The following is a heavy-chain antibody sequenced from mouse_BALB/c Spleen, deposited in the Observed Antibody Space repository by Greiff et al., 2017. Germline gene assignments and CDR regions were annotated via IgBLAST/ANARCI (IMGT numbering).Heavy chain of an antibody. CDR1: GYTFTSYD. CDR3: ARWGYYGPLAY. CDR2: IYPGDGST. V-gene: IGHV1S56*01. D-gene: IGHD1-1*01. J-gene: IGHJ3*01. Sequence: VQLQQSGPELVKPGAFVKISCKASGYTFTSYDINWVQQRPGQGLEWIGWIYPGDGSTKDNEKFTGRATLTADKSSSTDYMQLSSLTSENSAVYFCARWGYYGPLAYWGQGTLVTVSA.